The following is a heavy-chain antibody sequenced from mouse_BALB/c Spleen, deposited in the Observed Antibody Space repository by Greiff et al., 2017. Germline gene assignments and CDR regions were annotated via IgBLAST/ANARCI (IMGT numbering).Heavy chain of an antibody. J-gene: IGHJ2*01. CDR3: ARDLVAFDY. D-gene: IGHD1-1*02. Sequence: EVKLMESGGGLVQPGGSLRLSCATSGFTFTDYYMSWVRQPPGKALEWLGFIRNKANGYTTEYSASVKGRFTISRDNSQSILYLQMNTLSAEDSATYYCARDLVAFDYWGQGTTLTVSS. V-gene: IGHV7-3*02. CDR2: IRNKANGYTT. CDR1: GFTFTDYY.